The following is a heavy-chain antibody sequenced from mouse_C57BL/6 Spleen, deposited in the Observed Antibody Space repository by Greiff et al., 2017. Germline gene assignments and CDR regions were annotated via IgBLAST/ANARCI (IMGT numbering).Heavy chain of an antibody. CDR1: GYGFTSSY. CDR2: IYPGSGNT. Sequence: QVQLQQSGPELVKPGASVKISCKASGYGFTSSYIHWVKQRPGQGLEWIGWIYPGSGNTKYNEKFKGKATLTADKSSSTAYMQLSSLTSEDSAVYSGASTTVEDYAMDYWGQGTSVTVSS. J-gene: IGHJ4*01. V-gene: IGHV1-66*01. CDR3: ASTTVEDYAMDY. D-gene: IGHD1-1*01.